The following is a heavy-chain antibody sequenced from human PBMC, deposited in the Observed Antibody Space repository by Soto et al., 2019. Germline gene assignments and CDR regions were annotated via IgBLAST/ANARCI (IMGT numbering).Heavy chain of an antibody. CDR3: ARDGYCSGGSCYPAYY. D-gene: IGHD2-15*01. CDR1: GFTFDDYG. V-gene: IGHV3-20*01. J-gene: IGHJ4*02. CDR2: INWNGGST. Sequence: EVQLVESGGGVVRPGGSLRLSCAASGFTFDDYGMSWVRQAPGKGLEWVSGINWNGGSTGYADSVTGRFTISRDNDKNSLYLQMNSLRAQDTALYHCARDGYCSGGSCYPAYYWGQGTLVTVSS.